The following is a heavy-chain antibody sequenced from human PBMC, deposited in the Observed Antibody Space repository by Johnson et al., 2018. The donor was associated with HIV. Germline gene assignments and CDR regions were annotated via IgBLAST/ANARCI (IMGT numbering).Heavy chain of an antibody. V-gene: IGHV3-9*01. Sequence: VQLVESGGGLVQPGRSLRLSCAASGFTFDDYAMHWVRQAPGKGLEWVSGISWNSGSIGYADSVKGRFTISRDNSKNTLYLHMNSLRPEDTAVYYCARDEWSRSSGDAFDIWGQGTMVTVSS. CDR2: ISWNSGSI. CDR1: GFTFDDYA. J-gene: IGHJ3*02. D-gene: IGHD6-6*01. CDR3: ARDEWSRSSGDAFDI.